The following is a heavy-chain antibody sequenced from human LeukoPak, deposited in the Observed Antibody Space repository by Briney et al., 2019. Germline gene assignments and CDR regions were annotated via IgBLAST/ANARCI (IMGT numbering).Heavy chain of an antibody. CDR3: ARDLYSYGYVGNCFDP. CDR1: GGSISSYY. CDR2: IYYSRST. V-gene: IGHV4-59*01. D-gene: IGHD5-18*01. J-gene: IGHJ5*02. Sequence: PSETLSLTCTVSGGSISSYYWSWIRQPPGKGLEWIGYIYYSRSTNYNPSLKRRVTISVDTSKNQLSLKLSSVTAPDTAVYYCARDLYSYGYVGNCFDPWGQGTLVSVSS.